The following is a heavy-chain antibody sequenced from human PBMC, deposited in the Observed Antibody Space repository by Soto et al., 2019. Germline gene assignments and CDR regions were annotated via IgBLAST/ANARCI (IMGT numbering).Heavy chain of an antibody. J-gene: IGHJ4*02. V-gene: IGHV1-69*04. Sequence: QVQLVQSGAEVKKPGSSVKVSCKASGGTFSSYATNWVRQAPGQGLEWMGRIIPMPGIATYPQKLQGRVTITAYKSTSTPYMELSSLRFEHTAVYYCARDRGYCSGSTCYQSIDYWGEGTMVTVSS. CDR3: ARDRGYCSGSTCYQSIDY. CDR2: IIPMPGIA. D-gene: IGHD2-15*01. CDR1: GGTFSSYA.